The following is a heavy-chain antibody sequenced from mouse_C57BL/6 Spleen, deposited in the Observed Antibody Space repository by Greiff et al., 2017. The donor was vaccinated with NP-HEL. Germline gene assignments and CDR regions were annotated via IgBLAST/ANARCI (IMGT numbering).Heavy chain of an antibody. D-gene: IGHD2-1*01. CDR3: ARDGNYVEFAY. CDR2: ISSGSSTI. V-gene: IGHV5-17*01. CDR1: GFTFSDYG. J-gene: IGHJ3*01. Sequence: EVKLMESGGGLVKPGGSLKLSCAASGFTFSDYGMHWVRQAPEKGLEWVAYISSGSSTIYYADTVKGRFTISRDNAKNTLFLQMTSLRSEDTAMYYCARDGNYVEFAYWGQGTLVTVSA.